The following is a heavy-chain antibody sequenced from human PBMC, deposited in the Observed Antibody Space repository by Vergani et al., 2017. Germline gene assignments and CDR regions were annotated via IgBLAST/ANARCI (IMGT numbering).Heavy chain of an antibody. J-gene: IGHJ3*01. D-gene: IGHD3-22*01. CDR2: ISASGNA. Sequence: QVQLQASGPGRVKPSQTLSLTCTMSGGSISAGYYFWSWIRQPAGKGLEWLGHISASGNASHSPSLKTRVSMSVDTSKNQFSLTVTSVTAADPAIYFCARQSGGNDSGGEVHPLRTAFDVWGHGTVVTVSS. CDR1: GGSISAGYYF. V-gene: IGHV4-61*02. CDR3: ARQSGGNDSGGEVHPLRTAFDV.